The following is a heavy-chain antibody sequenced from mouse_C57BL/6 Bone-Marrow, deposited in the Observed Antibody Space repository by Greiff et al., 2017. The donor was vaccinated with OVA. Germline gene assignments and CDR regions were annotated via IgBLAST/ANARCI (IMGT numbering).Heavy chain of an antibody. CDR3: ARDISGYFMDY. J-gene: IGHJ4*01. D-gene: IGHD3-2*02. CDR1: GYTFTSYW. V-gene: IGHV1-64*01. CDR2: IHPNSGST. Sequence: QVQLQQPGAELVKPGASVKLSCKASGYTFTSYWMNWVKQRPGQGLEWIGMIHPNSGSTNYNEKFKSKATLTVDKSSSTAYMQLSSLTYEDSAVYYWARDISGYFMDYWGQGTSVTVPS.